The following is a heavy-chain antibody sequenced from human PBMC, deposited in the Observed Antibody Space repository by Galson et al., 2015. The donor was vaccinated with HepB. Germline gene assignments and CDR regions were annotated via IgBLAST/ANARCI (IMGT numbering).Heavy chain of an antibody. D-gene: IGHD6-13*01. Sequence: SLRLSCAASGFTFSRYGMHWVRQAPGKGLEWVAVIWYDGSNKYYADSVKGRFTISRDYSYDTLYMQMNSLRAEDTAVYYCAKDASSRGDYFDYWGQGTLVTVSS. CDR1: GFTFSRYG. J-gene: IGHJ4*02. V-gene: IGHV3-33*06. CDR3: AKDASSRGDYFDY. CDR2: IWYDGSNK.